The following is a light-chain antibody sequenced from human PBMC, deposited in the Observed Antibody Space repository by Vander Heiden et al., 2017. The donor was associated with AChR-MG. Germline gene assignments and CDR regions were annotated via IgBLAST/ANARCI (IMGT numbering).Light chain of an antibody. CDR1: QSVSSY. CDR3: QQRSNWFSIT. V-gene: IGKV3-11*01. J-gene: IGKJ5*01. CDR2: DAS. Sequence: EIVLTQSPATLSLSPGERATISCRASQSVSSYLAWYQQKPGQAPRLLIYDASNRATGIPARFSGSGSGTDFTLTISSLEPEDFAVYYCQQRSNWFSITFGQGTRLEIK.